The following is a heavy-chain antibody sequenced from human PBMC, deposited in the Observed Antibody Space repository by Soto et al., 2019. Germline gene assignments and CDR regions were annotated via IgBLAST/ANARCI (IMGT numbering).Heavy chain of an antibody. D-gene: IGHD4-17*01. J-gene: IGHJ3*01. V-gene: IGHV3-23*01. CDR3: AHPRGYGVFDAYDF. CDR2: ISAGGGST. CDR1: GFTFSTYA. Sequence: GGSLRLSCAASGFTFSTYAMSWVRQAPGKGLEWVSAISAGGGSTYYADSVNGRFTISRDNSINMLYLQMNSLRTEDTAVYYCAHPRGYGVFDAYDFWGQGAMVTVSS.